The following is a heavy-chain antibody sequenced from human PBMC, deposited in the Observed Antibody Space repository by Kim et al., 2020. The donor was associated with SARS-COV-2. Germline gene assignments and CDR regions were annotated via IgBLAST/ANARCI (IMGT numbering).Heavy chain of an antibody. CDR3: ARDRKEARAVAGTGIDY. J-gene: IGHJ4*02. D-gene: IGHD6-19*01. Sequence: LKSRVTISVDTSKDQFSLKLSSVTAADTAVYYCARDRKEARAVAGTGIDYWGQGTLVTVSS. V-gene: IGHV4-59*01.